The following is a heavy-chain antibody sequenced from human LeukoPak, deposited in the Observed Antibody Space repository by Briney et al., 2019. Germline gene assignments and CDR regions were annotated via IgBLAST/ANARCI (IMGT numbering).Heavy chain of an antibody. V-gene: IGHV4-39*01. J-gene: IGHJ4*02. Sequence: PSETLSLTCTVSGGSISSSSYYWGWIRQPPGKGLEWIGSIYYSGSTYYNPSLKSRVTISVDTSKNQLSLKLSSVTAADTAVYYCARHIGLRWHLDWWGQGTLVTVSS. CDR3: ARHIGLRWHLDW. CDR1: GGSISSSSYY. D-gene: IGHD4-23*01. CDR2: IYYSGST.